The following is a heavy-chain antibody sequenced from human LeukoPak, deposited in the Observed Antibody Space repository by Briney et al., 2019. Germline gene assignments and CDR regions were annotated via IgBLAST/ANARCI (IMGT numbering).Heavy chain of an antibody. CDR1: GYTFSSYS. Sequence: GGSLRLSCAASGYTFSSYSMNWVRQAPGKGLEWVSSISSSSSYIYYADSVKGRFTISRDNAKNSLYLQMNSLRAEDTAVYYCARDLSYYYDSSGYQSDWGQGTLVTVSS. J-gene: IGHJ4*02. V-gene: IGHV3-21*01. CDR2: ISSSSSYI. CDR3: ARDLSYYYDSSGYQSD. D-gene: IGHD3-22*01.